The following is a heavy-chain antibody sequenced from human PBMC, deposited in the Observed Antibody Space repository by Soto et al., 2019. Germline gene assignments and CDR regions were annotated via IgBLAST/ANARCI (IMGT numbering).Heavy chain of an antibody. CDR3: ARGYGSDTIDY. J-gene: IGHJ4*02. D-gene: IGHD3-10*01. V-gene: IGHV3-33*01. CDR2: IWYDGSNK. Sequence: GSLRLSCAASGFTFSSYGMHWVRQAPGKGLEWVAVIWYDGSNKYYADSVKGRFTISRDNSKNTLYLQMNSLRAEDTAVYYCARGYGSDTIDYWGQGTLVTVSS. CDR1: GFTFSSYG.